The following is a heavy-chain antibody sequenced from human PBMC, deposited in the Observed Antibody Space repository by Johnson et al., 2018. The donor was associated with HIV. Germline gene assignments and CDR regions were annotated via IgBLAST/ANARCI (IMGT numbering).Heavy chain of an antibody. V-gene: IGHV3-7*05. CDR3: ATLNGHAFDI. CDR2: IKQGGSEK. CDR1: GFTFSSYW. J-gene: IGHJ3*02. Sequence: MQLVESGGGLVQPGGSLRLSCAASGFTFSSYWMSWVRQATGKGLEWVANIKQGGSEKYFVDSLKGRFIISRDNAKNSLYLQMNSLRAEDTAVYYCATLNGHAFDIWGQGTMVTVSS.